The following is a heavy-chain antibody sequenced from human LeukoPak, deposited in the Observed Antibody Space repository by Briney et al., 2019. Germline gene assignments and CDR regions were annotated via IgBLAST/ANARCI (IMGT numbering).Heavy chain of an antibody. CDR1: GFTFSSYS. J-gene: IGHJ4*02. CDR3: AKVGSYYDFDY. D-gene: IGHD1-26*01. Sequence: GRSLRLSCAASGFTFSSYSMNWVRQAPGKGLEWVSAISGSDSAYYADSVKGRFTISRDSSKNTLNLQMNSLRAEDTAVYYCAKVGSYYDFDYWGQGTLVTVSS. V-gene: IGHV3-23*01. CDR2: ISGSDSA.